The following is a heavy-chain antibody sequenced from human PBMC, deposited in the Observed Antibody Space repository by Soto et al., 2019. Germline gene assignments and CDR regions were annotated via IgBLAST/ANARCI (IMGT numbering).Heavy chain of an antibody. CDR3: ARGAVVVPNGLIAGMDV. V-gene: IGHV1-46*01. Sequence: ASVKVSCKPSGYSFSNFYVHWVRQAPGQGLEWMGIIGPSSGTTSYTQKFQERVTMTRDTSMSTVYMELSRLRSEDTAVYYCARGAVVVPNGLIAGMDVWGLGTTVTVSS. CDR2: IGPSSGTT. CDR1: GYSFSNFY. D-gene: IGHD2-15*01. J-gene: IGHJ6*02.